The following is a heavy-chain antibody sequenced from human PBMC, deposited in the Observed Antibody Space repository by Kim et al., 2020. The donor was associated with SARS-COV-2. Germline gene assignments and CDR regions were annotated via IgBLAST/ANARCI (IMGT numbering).Heavy chain of an antibody. V-gene: IGHV4-39*01. J-gene: IGHJ3*02. CDR1: GGSISSSSYY. CDR3: AGTPGSRRGDAFDI. CDR2: VYYSGNT. D-gene: IGHD3-10*01. Sequence: SETLSLTCTVSGGSISSSSYYWGWIRQSPGKGLEWIGSVYYSGNTYYNPSLKSRVTISIDTSKNQFSLKLRSVTAADTAVYYCAGTPGSRRGDAFDIWG.